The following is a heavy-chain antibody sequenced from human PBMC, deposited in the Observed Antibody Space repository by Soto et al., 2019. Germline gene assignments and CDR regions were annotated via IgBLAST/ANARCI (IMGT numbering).Heavy chain of an antibody. Sequence: EVQLVESGGGLVQPGGSLRLSCAASGFTVSSNYMSWVRQAPGKGLEWVSVIYSSGNTNYADSVKGRFTISRDNSKNTLYLQMNSLGAEDTAVYYCAGPPSRGYSYGLDYWGQGTLVTVSS. J-gene: IGHJ4*02. V-gene: IGHV3-66*01. CDR3: AGPPSRGYSYGLDY. CDR1: GFTVSSNY. CDR2: IYSSGNT. D-gene: IGHD5-18*01.